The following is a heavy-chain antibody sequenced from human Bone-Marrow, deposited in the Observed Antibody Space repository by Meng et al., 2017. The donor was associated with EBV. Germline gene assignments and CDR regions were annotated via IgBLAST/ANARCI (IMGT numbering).Heavy chain of an antibody. D-gene: IGHD3-10*01. CDR1: GYTFTRYE. Sequence: QGQLGQSGAEVKKPGAPVKVSCKASGYTFTRYEINWVRQATGQGLEWMGWMDPNSGNTGFAQKFQGRVTMTRNTSISTAYMELSALTSEDTAVYYCARDVYASGTYRADPWGQGTLVTVSS. CDR2: MDPNSGNT. V-gene: IGHV1-8*01. J-gene: IGHJ5*02. CDR3: ARDVYASGTYRADP.